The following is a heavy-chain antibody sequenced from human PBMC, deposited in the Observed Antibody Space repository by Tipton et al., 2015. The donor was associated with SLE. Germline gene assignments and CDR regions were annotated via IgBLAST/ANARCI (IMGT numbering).Heavy chain of an antibody. CDR3: ARDTTPIDY. V-gene: IGHV4-34*01. D-gene: IGHD1-1*01. J-gene: IGHJ4*02. CDR2: INHSGST. CDR1: GGSFSGYY. Sequence: TLSLTCAVYGGSFSGYYWSWIRQSPGKGLEWLGEINHSGSTNYNPSLKSRVTLLVDTSKNQLSLKLSSVTAADTAVYYCARDTTPIDYWGQGTLVTVSS.